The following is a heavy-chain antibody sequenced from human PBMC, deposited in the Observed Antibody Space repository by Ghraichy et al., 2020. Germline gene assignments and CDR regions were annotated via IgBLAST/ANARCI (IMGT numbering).Heavy chain of an antibody. CDR2: IYYSGDT. Sequence: GSLRLSCTVSGGSISSNFWSWIRQPPGKGLEWIGYIYYSGDTKYNPSLKSRVTILVDTSRNQFSLKLTSVTAADTAVYYCARGRAGSAESLDAWGQGTTVTVSS. CDR3: ARGRAGSAESLDA. V-gene: IGHV4-59*01. CDR1: GGSISSNF. J-gene: IGHJ6*02. D-gene: IGHD4/OR15-4a*01.